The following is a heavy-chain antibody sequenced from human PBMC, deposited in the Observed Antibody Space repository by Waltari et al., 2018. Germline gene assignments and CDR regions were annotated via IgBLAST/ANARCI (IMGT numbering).Heavy chain of an antibody. V-gene: IGHV4-39*01. CDR3: ARRPYYDFWSGSWSV. D-gene: IGHD3-3*01. J-gene: IGHJ6*02. CDR1: GGSISSSSYY. Sequence: QLQLQESGPGLVKPSETLSLTCTVSGGSISSSSYYWGWIRQPPGKGLGWIGSIYYSGSTYHNPSLKGRVTISIDTSKNQFSLKLSAVTAADTAVYYCARRPYYDFWSGSWSVWGQGTTVTVSS. CDR2: IYYSGST.